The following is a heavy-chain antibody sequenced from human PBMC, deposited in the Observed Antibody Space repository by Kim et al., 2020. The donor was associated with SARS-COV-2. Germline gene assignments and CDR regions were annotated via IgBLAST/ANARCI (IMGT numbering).Heavy chain of an antibody. D-gene: IGHD6-19*01. V-gene: IGHV3-64D*09. CDR1: GFTFSSYA. CDR2: ISGNGFST. CDR3: VKEERHSSAWYDIDY. J-gene: IGHJ4*01. Sequence: GGSLRLSCSASGFTFSSYAMHWVRQAPGKGLEFVSAISGNGFSTYYADSVKGRFSISRDNSKKTLYLQMSSLRGEDTAFYYCVKEERHSSAWYDIDYWG.